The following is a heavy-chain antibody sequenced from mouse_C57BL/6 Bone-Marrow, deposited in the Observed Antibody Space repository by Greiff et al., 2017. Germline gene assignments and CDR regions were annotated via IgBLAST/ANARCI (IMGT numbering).Heavy chain of an antibody. J-gene: IGHJ4*01. CDR1: GFTFSDFY. CDR2: SRNKANDYTT. CDR3: ARDDGYYAMDY. V-gene: IGHV7-1*01. Sequence: EVKLVESGGGLVQSGRSLRLSCATSGFTFSDFYMEWVRQAPGKGLEWIAASRNKANDYTTEYSASVKGRFIVSRDTSQSILYLQMNALRAEYAAFYYCARDDGYYAMDYWGQGTSVTVSS.